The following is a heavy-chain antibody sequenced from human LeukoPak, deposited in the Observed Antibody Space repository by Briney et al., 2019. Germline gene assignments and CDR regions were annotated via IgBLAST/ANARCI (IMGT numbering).Heavy chain of an antibody. Sequence: SETLSLTCAVYGGSFSGYYWSWIRQPPGKGLEWIGEINHSGSTNYNPSLKSRVTISVDTSKNQFSLKLSSVTAADTTVYYCARGLFGELLWGDAFDIWGQGTMVTVSS. CDR2: INHSGST. CDR3: ARGLFGELLWGDAFDI. V-gene: IGHV4-34*01. D-gene: IGHD3-10*01. CDR1: GGSFSGYY. J-gene: IGHJ3*02.